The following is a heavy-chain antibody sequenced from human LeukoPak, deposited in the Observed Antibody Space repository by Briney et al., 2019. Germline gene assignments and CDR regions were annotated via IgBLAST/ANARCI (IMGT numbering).Heavy chain of an antibody. Sequence: GGSLRLSCAASGFTFDDHTMHWVRQAPGKGLEWVSLISWDGGSTYYADSVKGRVTISRDNSKNSLYLQMNSLRTEDTALYYCANWNDSSGYYYWGQGTLVTVSS. V-gene: IGHV3-43*01. J-gene: IGHJ4*02. CDR3: ANWNDSSGYYY. CDR2: ISWDGGST. D-gene: IGHD3-22*01. CDR1: GFTFDDHT.